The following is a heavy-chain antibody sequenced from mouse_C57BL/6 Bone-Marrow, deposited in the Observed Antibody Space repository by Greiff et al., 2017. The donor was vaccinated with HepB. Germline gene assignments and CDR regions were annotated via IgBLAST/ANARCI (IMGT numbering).Heavy chain of an antibody. J-gene: IGHJ2*01. V-gene: IGHV1-55*01. D-gene: IGHD2-4*01. CDR2: IYPGSGST. Sequence: VQLQQSGAELVKPGASVKMSCKASGYTFTSYWISWVKQRPGQGLEWIGDIYPGSGSTNYNEKFKSKATLTVDTSSSTAYMQLSSLTSEDSAVYYCAREEIYYDYGYYFDYWGQGTTLTVSS. CDR1: GYTFTSYW. CDR3: AREEIYYDYGYYFDY.